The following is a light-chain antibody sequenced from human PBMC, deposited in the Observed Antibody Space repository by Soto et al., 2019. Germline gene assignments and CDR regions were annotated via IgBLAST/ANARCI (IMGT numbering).Light chain of an antibody. CDR1: SSDIGGYNY. J-gene: IGLJ2*01. CDR2: DVI. CDR3: SSYAGDNNLI. V-gene: IGLV2-8*01. Sequence: QSVLTQPPSASGSPGQSGTISCTGTSSDIGGYNYVSWYQQHPGEAPKLMIYDVIKRPSGVPDRFSGSKSGNTASLTVSGLQSEDEADYYCSSYAGDNNLIFGGGTKVTVL.